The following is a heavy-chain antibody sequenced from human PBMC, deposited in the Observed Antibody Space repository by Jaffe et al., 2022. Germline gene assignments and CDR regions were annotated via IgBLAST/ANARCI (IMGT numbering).Heavy chain of an antibody. CDR1: GFTFSSYS. V-gene: IGHV3-48*04. Sequence: EVQLVESGGGLVQPGGSLRLSCAASGFTFSSYSMNWVRQAPGKGLEWVSYISSSSSTIYYADSVKGRFTISRDNAKNSLYLQMNSLRAEDTAVYYCARGYCSSTSCYYYYYYYMDVWGKGTTVTVSS. D-gene: IGHD2-2*01. CDR3: ARGYCSSTSCYYYYYYYMDV. J-gene: IGHJ6*03. CDR2: ISSSSSTI.